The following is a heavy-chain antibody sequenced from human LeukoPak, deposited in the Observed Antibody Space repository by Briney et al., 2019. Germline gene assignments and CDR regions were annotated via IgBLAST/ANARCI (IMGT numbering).Heavy chain of an antibody. Sequence: GGSLRLSCAASGFTFSSYAMSWVRQAPGKGLEWVSAISGSGGSTYYADSVKGRFTISRDNSKNTLYLQMNSLRAEDTAVYYCAKYDSYYSDQILIDYWGQGTLVTVSS. V-gene: IGHV3-23*01. CDR3: AKYDSYYSDQILIDY. J-gene: IGHJ4*02. CDR2: ISGSGGST. CDR1: GFTFSSYA. D-gene: IGHD4-11*01.